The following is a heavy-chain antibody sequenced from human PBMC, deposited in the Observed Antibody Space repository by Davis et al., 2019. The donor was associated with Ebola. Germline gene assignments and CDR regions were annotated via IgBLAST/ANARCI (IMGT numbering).Heavy chain of an antibody. CDR1: GYTFTNYG. J-gene: IGHJ4*02. CDR2: ISASNGNT. Sequence: AASVKVSCKASGYTFTNYGVTWVRQAPGQGFEWMGWISASNGNTNYAQKLQGRVTMTTDTSTSTAYMELRSLRSDDTAVYYCARDRWGSGSPPQPRFDYWGQGTLVTVSS. D-gene: IGHD3-10*01. V-gene: IGHV1-18*01. CDR3: ARDRWGSGSPPQPRFDY.